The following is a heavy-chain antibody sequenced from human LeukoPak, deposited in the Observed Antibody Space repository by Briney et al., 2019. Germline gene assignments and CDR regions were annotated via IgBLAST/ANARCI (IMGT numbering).Heavy chain of an antibody. V-gene: IGHV1-24*01. CDR2: FDPEDGET. Sequence: ASVKVSCKVSGYTLTELSMHWVRQAPGKGLEWMGGFDPEDGETIYAQKFQGRVTMTEDTSTDTAYMELSSLRSEDTAVYYCATESKYSSQPETFDIWGQGTMVTVSS. D-gene: IGHD6-6*01. J-gene: IGHJ3*02. CDR1: GYTLTELS. CDR3: ATESKYSSQPETFDI.